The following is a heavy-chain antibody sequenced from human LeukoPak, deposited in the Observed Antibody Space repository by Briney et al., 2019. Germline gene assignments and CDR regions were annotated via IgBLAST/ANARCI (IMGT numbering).Heavy chain of an antibody. CDR3: ARDQSPPDYYDSSGYYS. Sequence: ASVTVSCKASGGTFSIYAISWVRQAPGQGLEWVGRIIPILGIANYAQKFQGRVTITADKSTSTAYMELSSLRSEDTAVYYCARDQSPPDYYDSSGYYSWGQGTLVTVSS. CDR1: GGTFSIYA. CDR2: IIPILGIA. J-gene: IGHJ4*02. D-gene: IGHD3-22*01. V-gene: IGHV1-69*04.